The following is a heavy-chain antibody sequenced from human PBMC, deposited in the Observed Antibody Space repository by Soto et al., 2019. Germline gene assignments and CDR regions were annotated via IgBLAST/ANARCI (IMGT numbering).Heavy chain of an antibody. D-gene: IGHD6-19*01. CDR2: IFHSGDT. Sequence: QVQLQESGPGLVKPSGTLSLTCAVSGDSISNSRWWTWVRQPPGKGLEWIGDIFHSGDTNYNPSLNSRVFISVDKSPNQFSLKVSSVTAADTAVYYCAYSTGWYRHDVWGQGTLVTVSS. CDR3: AYSTGWYRHDV. CDR1: GDSISNSRW. J-gene: IGHJ3*01. V-gene: IGHV4-4*02.